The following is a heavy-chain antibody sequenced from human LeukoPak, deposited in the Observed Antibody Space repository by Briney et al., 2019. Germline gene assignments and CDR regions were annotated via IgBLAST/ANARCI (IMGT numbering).Heavy chain of an antibody. Sequence: GGSLRLSCAASGFTFSSYAMSWVRQAPGKGLEWVSNISGRGGSGGSTYYADSVKGRFTISRDNSKNTLYLQVNSLRAEDTAVYYCAKSGLNRFDYWGQGTLVTVSS. CDR2: ISGRGGSGGST. J-gene: IGHJ4*02. CDR3: AKSGLNRFDY. CDR1: GFTFSSYA. D-gene: IGHD2-15*01. V-gene: IGHV3-23*01.